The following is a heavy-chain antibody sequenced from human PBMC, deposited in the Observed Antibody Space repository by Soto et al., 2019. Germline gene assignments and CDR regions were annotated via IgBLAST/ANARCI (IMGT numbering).Heavy chain of an antibody. CDR2: MNPNSGNT. D-gene: IGHD2-2*01. J-gene: IGHJ6*02. CDR1: GYTFTSYD. Sequence: GASVKVSCKASGYTFTSYDINWVRQATGQGLEWVGWMNPNSGNTGYAQKFQGRVTMTRNTSISTAYMELSSLRSEDTAVYYCARGGFFLAGPAAIGSYYYYGMDVWGQGTTVTVSS. V-gene: IGHV1-8*01. CDR3: ARGGFFLAGPAAIGSYYYYGMDV.